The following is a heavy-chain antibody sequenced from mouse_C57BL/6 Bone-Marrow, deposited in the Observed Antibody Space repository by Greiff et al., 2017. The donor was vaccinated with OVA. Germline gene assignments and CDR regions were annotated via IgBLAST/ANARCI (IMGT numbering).Heavy chain of an antibody. CDR2: LWWGDDK. D-gene: IGHD2-5*01. CDR1: GYSLSTFGMG. J-gene: IGHJ3*01. CDR3: ARSYYSNSYWFAD. Sequence: QVTLKVSGPGILQPSQTLSLTCSFSGYSLSTFGMGVGWLRQPSGKGLEWLAHLWWGDDKYYNPALKSRLTNSKDTSNNQVFLKIANVDTADTATYYCARSYYSNSYWFADWGQGTLVTVSA. V-gene: IGHV8-8*01.